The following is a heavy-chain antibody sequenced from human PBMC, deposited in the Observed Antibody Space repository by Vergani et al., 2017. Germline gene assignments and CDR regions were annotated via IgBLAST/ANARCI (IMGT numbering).Heavy chain of an antibody. Sequence: QVQLQQWGAGLLKPSETLSLTCAVYGGSFSGYYWSWIRQPPGKGLEWIGEINHRGSTNYNPSLKSRVTISVDTSKNQFSLKLSSVTAADTAVYYCARGLYLPAAIANYYYYYYMDVWGKGTTVTVSS. CDR2: INHRGST. CDR3: ARGLYLPAAIANYYYYYYMDV. D-gene: IGHD2-2*02. J-gene: IGHJ6*03. V-gene: IGHV4-34*01. CDR1: GGSFSGYY.